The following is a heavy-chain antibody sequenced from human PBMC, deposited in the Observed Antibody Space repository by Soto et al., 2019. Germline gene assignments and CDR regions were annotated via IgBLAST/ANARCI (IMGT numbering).Heavy chain of an antibody. CDR3: ARAQGAYSSSW. CDR2: IKQDGSEK. CDR1: GFTFSSYW. D-gene: IGHD6-6*01. Sequence: GGSLRLSCAASGFTFSSYWMSWVRQAPGKGLEWVANIKQDGSEKYYVDSVKGRFTISRDNAKNSLYLQMNSLRADDTAVYYCARAQGAYSSSWWGQGTLVTVSS. J-gene: IGHJ4*02. V-gene: IGHV3-7*01.